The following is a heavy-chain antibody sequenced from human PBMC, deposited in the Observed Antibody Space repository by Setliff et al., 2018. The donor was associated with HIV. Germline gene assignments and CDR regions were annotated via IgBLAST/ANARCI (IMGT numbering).Heavy chain of an antibody. J-gene: IGHJ5*02. D-gene: IGHD2-15*01. CDR2: VYPSDGST. CDR1: GYTFTSFY. V-gene: IGHV1-46*01. CDR3: ARGYCGGGICYSPNWLDP. Sequence: ASVKVSCKASGYTFTSFYMHWVRQATGQGLEWLGMVYPSDGSTSYAQKFQGRVTMTRDTSTSTIYMELNSLTSEDTAVYYCARGYCGGGICYSPNWLDPWGQGTLVTVTS.